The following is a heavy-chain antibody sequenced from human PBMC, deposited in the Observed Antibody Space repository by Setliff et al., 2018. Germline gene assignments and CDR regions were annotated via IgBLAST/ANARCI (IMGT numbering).Heavy chain of an antibody. CDR3: ARGGYYYDSSGYYQASYYYYYGMDV. Sequence: PSETLSLTCTVSGGSISSSNWWSWVRQPPGKGLEWIGEIYHSGSTNYNPSLKSRVTISVDKSKNQFSLKLSSVTAADTAVYYCARGGYYYDSSGYYQASYYYYYGMDVWGQGTTVTV. CDR1: GGSISSSNW. CDR2: IYHSGST. V-gene: IGHV4-4*02. J-gene: IGHJ6*02. D-gene: IGHD3-22*01.